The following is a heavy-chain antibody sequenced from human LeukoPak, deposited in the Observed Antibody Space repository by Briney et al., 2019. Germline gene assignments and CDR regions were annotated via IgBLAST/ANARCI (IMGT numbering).Heavy chain of an antibody. Sequence: SETLSLTCTVSGGSISSNYWSWMRQPPGKGLEWIGYFYYSGSTTYNPSLKSRVTISVDTSRNQFSLKLSSATAADTAIYYCARHEGVTGYYPLDYWGQGTLVTVSS. CDR1: GGSISSNY. J-gene: IGHJ4*02. V-gene: IGHV4-59*08. CDR3: ARHEGVTGYYPLDY. D-gene: IGHD3-9*01. CDR2: FYYSGST.